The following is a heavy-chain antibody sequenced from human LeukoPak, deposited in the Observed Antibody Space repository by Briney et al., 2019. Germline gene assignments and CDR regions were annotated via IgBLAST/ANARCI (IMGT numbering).Heavy chain of an antibody. CDR2: IYYSGST. J-gene: IGHJ3*02. Sequence: TSETLSLTCTVSGGSISSYSWSWIRQPPGKGLEWIGYIYYSGSTNYNPSLKSRVTLPVDTSKNQFSLKLSSVTAADTAVYYCARDEAIITGTRGAFDIWGQGTMVTVS. V-gene: IGHV4-59*01. CDR1: GGSISSYS. CDR3: ARDEAIITGTRGAFDI. D-gene: IGHD1/OR15-1a*01.